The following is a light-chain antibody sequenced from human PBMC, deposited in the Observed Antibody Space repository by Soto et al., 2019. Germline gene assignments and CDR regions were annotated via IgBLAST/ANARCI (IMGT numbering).Light chain of an antibody. Sequence: EIVLTQSPATLSFSPGEIATLSCRASQIIYTSLAWYQHKPGQAPRLLIYEASIRATGLPARFSGSGSGADVTLTISGLEPDDFPVYHFQQRAYWPLTFGGGNKGDI. J-gene: IGKJ4*01. CDR2: EAS. CDR1: QIIYTS. CDR3: QQRAYWPLT. V-gene: IGKV3-11*01.